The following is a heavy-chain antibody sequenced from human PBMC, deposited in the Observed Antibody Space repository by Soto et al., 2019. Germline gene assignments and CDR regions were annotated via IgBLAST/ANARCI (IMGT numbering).Heavy chain of an antibody. V-gene: IGHV4-34*01. Sequence: PSETLSLTCAVYGGSFSGYHWSWIRQPPGKGLEWIGEIKQSGVTNYNPSLKSRVSISIDTSKNQFSLKPTSVTAADTAVYYCASIWGHLFYYYNGVDVWGQGTTVTVSS. CDR2: IKQSGVT. J-gene: IGHJ6*02. CDR1: GGSFSGYH. CDR3: ASIWGHLFYYYNGVDV. D-gene: IGHD7-27*01.